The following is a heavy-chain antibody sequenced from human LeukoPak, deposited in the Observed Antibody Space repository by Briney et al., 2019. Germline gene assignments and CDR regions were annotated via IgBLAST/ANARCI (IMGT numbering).Heavy chain of an antibody. Sequence: SETLSLTCTVAGGSISSSSAYWGWIRQPPGKGLEWIGSIYYSKNTYYNPSLKSRVTISADTSKNQFSLTPGSVSATDTAVYYCVSPRGFSYGYFDYWGQGTLVTVSS. D-gene: IGHD5-18*01. CDR2: IYYSKNT. V-gene: IGHV4-39*01. J-gene: IGHJ4*02. CDR3: VSPRGFSYGYFDY. CDR1: GGSISSSSAY.